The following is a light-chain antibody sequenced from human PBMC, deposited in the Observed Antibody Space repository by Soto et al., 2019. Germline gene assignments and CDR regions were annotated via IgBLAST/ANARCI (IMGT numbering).Light chain of an antibody. J-gene: IGLJ1*01. CDR1: SSDVAGYNY. V-gene: IGLV2-8*01. CDR3: SSYAGSNSYV. CDR2: EVS. Sequence: QSALTQPPSASGSPGQSVTISCTGTSSDVAGYNYVSWYQQHPGKAPKLMIYEVSKRPSGVPDRFSGSKSGNTASLTVSGLQAEDEADYYCSSYAGSNSYVFGTGTKLTVL.